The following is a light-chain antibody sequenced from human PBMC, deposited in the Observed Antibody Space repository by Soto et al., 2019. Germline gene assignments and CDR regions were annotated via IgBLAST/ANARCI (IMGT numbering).Light chain of an antibody. J-gene: IGKJ4*01. V-gene: IGKV4-1*01. CDR2: SAS. CDR3: QQYYSTPRT. CDR1: QSVLWSNNKQY. Sequence: DFVMTQSPDSLSVSLGERATINCKSSQSVLWSNNKQYLAWYQQKPGQSPKLHIYSASTRESSVPDRFSGSRSGTDFTLTISSLQAEDVAVYYCQQYYSTPRTVGGGTKVDIK.